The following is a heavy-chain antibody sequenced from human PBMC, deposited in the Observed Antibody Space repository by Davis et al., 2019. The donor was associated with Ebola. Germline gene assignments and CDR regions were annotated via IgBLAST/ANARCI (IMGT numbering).Heavy chain of an antibody. CDR2: IYYSGST. D-gene: IGHD3-16*01. CDR1: GGSISSYY. Sequence: SETLSLTCTVSGGSISSYYWSWIRQPQGKGLEWIGYIYYSGSTNYNPSLKSRVTISVDTSKIQFSLKLSSVTAADPAVYYCALGGDRDWFDPWGQGTLVTVSS. CDR3: ALGGDRDWFDP. J-gene: IGHJ5*02. V-gene: IGHV4-59*08.